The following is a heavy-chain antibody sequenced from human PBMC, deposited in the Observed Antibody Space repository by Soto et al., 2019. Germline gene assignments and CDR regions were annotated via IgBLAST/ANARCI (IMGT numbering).Heavy chain of an antibody. CDR1: GFTFSSYG. Sequence: PGGSLRLSCAASGFTFSSYGMHWVRQAPGKGLEWVAVISYDGSNKYYADSVKGRFTISRDNSKNTLYLQMNSLRAEDTAVYYCAKDLSATIVVVPAAIRGHNWFDHWGQGPLVTVSS. V-gene: IGHV3-30*18. CDR3: AKDLSATIVVVPAAIRGHNWFDH. CDR2: ISYDGSNK. J-gene: IGHJ5*02. D-gene: IGHD2-2*02.